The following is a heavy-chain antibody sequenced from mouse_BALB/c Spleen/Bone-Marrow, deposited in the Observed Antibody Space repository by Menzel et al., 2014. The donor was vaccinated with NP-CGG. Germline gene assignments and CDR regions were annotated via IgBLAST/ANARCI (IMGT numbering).Heavy chain of an antibody. CDR2: IFPGSDNT. CDR1: GCSFTSYY. CDR3: ARDWDEYYFDY. V-gene: IGHV1-66*01. J-gene: IGHJ2*01. D-gene: IGHD4-1*01. Sequence: VQRVESGPELVKPGASVKMSCKASGCSFTSYYIHWVKQRPGQGLEWIGWIFPGSDNTKYNEQFKGKATLTADTSSSTAYMHLSSLTSEDSAVYFCARDWDEYYFDYWGQGTTLTVSS.